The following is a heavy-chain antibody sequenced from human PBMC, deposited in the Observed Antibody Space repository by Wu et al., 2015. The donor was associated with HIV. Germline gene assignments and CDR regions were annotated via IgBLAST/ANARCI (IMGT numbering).Heavy chain of an antibody. CDR2: INPSGGST. CDR1: GYIFTTYY. V-gene: IGHV1-46*01. CDR3: ARDGGRGYNYASLDY. Sequence: QVQLVQSGAEVKKPGASVTVSCKASGYIFTTYYIHWVRQAPGQGLEWMGIINPSGGSTTYTQKFQGRVTMTKDTSTRTVYMKLSGLRSEDTAIYYCARDGGRGYNYASLDYWSQGTLTYCLL. D-gene: IGHD5-18*01. J-gene: IGHJ4*02.